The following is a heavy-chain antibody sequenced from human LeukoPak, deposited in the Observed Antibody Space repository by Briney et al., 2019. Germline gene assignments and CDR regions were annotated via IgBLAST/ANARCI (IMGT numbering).Heavy chain of an antibody. J-gene: IGHJ4*02. V-gene: IGHV1-2*04. Sequence: ASVKVSCKASGYTFTGYYMHWVRQAPGQGLEWMGWINPNSGGTNYAQKFQGWVTMTRDTSISTAYMELSRLRSDDTAVYYCARGPLPYYGDYVRGTEFDYWGQGTLVTVSS. D-gene: IGHD4-17*01. CDR3: ARGPLPYYGDYVRGTEFDY. CDR2: INPNSGGT. CDR1: GYTFTGYY.